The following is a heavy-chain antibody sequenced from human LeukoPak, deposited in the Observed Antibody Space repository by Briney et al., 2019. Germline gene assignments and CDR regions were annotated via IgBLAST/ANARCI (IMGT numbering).Heavy chain of an antibody. V-gene: IGHV4-38-2*02. CDR2: IYHSGST. CDR1: GYSISSGYY. Sequence: SETLSLTCTVSGYSISSGYYWGWIRQPPGKGLEWIGSIYHSGSTYYNPSLKSRVTISVDTSKNQFSLKLSSVTAADTAVYYCAREAYYYDSSGYGYFDYWGQGTLVTVSS. D-gene: IGHD3-22*01. J-gene: IGHJ4*02. CDR3: AREAYYYDSSGYGYFDY.